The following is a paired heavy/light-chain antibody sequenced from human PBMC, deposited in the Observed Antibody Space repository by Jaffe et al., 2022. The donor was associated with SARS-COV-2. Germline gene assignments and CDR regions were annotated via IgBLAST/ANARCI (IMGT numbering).Heavy chain of an antibody. CDR3: AKDQWFELDMATIPDY. J-gene: IGHJ4*02. CDR1: GFIFRSYG. CDR2: IWYDGSNQ. Sequence: QVQLVESGGGVVQPGRSLRLSCAASGFIFRSYGMHWVRQAPGKGLEWVAVIWYDGSNQYYADSVKGRFTISRDNSKNTLYLQMNSLRAEDTAIYYCAKDQWFELDMATIPDYWGQGTLVTVSS. V-gene: IGHV3-33*03. D-gene: IGHD3-22*01.
Light chain of an antibody. CDR1: QSISRH. Sequence: EIVMTQSPATLSVSPGERATLSCRASQSISRHLAWFQQKPGQAPRLLIHGATTRATGIPARFSGSGSETEFTLTISSLQSEDFAVYYCQQYSNWPPLTFGGGTKVEVK. CDR2: GAT. J-gene: IGKJ4*01. V-gene: IGKV3-15*01. CDR3: QQYSNWPPLT.